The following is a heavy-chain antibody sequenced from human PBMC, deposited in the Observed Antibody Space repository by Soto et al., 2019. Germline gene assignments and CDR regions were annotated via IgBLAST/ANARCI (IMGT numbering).Heavy chain of an antibody. CDR3: ARGGMYYDFWSGITDDYFDY. CDR2: IYYSGST. Sequence: SETLSLTCTVSGGSISSYYWSWIRQPPGKGLEWIGYIYYSGSTNYNPSLKSRVTISVDTSKNQFSLKLSSVTAADTAVYYCARGGMYYDFWSGITDDYFDYWGQGTLVTVSS. J-gene: IGHJ4*02. CDR1: GGSISSYY. D-gene: IGHD3-3*01. V-gene: IGHV4-59*01.